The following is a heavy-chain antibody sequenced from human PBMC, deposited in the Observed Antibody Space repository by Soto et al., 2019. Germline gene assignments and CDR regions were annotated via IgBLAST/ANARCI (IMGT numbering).Heavy chain of an antibody. CDR2: IIPIFGTA. CDR3: ASPFSSGHGNYYYYYGMDV. J-gene: IGHJ6*02. Sequence: SVKVSCKASGGTFSSYAISWVRQAPGQGLEWMGGIIPIFGTANYAQKFQGRVTITADESTSTAYRELSSLRSEDTAVYYCASPFSSGHGNYYYYYGMDVWGQGTTVTVSS. V-gene: IGHV1-69*13. D-gene: IGHD6-19*01. CDR1: GGTFSSYA.